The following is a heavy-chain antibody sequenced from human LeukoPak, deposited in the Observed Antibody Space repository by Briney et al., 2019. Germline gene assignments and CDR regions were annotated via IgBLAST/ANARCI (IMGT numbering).Heavy chain of an antibody. CDR1: GYTFNNYW. CDR2: LYPDGSAT. V-gene: IGHV5-51*01. Sequence: GESLKISCKASGYTFNNYWIGWVRQLPGRGLEWMGMLYPDGSATTYHPSFEGRVTISADKSVTTAYLEWNSLKASDTALYYCVRQGLQSGAYPAYWGPGTLVTVSS. D-gene: IGHD1-26*01. J-gene: IGHJ4*02. CDR3: VRQGLQSGAYPAY.